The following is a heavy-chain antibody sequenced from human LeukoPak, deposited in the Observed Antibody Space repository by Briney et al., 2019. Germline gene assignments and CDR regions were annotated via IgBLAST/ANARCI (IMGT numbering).Heavy chain of an antibody. CDR1: GYIFTSYG. CDR2: ISTHNGNT. D-gene: IGHD1-26*01. V-gene: IGHV1-18*01. J-gene: IGHJ4*02. CDR3: ARDHLGSGSYSSGERVY. Sequence: ASVKVSCKASGYIFTSYGISWVRQAPGQGLEWMGWISTHNGNTNYAQKLRGRVAMTTDTSTSTAYMELRSLRSDDTAEYYCARDHLGSGSYSSGERVYWGQGTLVTVSS.